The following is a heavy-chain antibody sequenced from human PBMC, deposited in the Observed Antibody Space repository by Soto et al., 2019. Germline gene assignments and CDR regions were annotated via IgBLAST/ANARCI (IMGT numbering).Heavy chain of an antibody. V-gene: IGHV5-51*01. CDR3: AIHWTTYEES. Sequence: PGESLKISCQGSGYTFTSYWIGWVRQMPGKGLEWMAIINPSDSDIRYSPSFQGQVTISVDKSITTAYLQWSSLKASDTAMYYCAIHWTTYEESWGQGTLVTVSS. CDR1: GYTFTSYW. D-gene: IGHD4-17*01. CDR2: INPSDSDI. J-gene: IGHJ5*02.